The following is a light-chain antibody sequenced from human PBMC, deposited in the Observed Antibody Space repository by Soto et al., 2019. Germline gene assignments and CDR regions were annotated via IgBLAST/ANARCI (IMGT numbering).Light chain of an antibody. J-gene: IGKJ4*01. V-gene: IGKV3-20*01. CDR1: QSVSSSY. CDR3: QHYGRSPA. CDR2: GAS. Sequence: EIVLTQSPGTLSLSPGERATLSCRPSQSVSSSYLAWYQQKPGQAPRLLIYGASSRATGIPDRFSGSGSGTDFTLTISRLEPEDFAVYYCQHYGRSPAFGGGTKVEIK.